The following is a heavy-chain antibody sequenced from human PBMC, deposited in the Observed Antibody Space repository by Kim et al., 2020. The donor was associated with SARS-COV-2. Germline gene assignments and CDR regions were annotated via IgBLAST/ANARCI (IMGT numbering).Heavy chain of an antibody. J-gene: IGHJ6*02. CDR3: AGDHVDINDYYGMDV. D-gene: IGHD5-12*01. V-gene: IGHV3-30*07. Sequence: DSAQRRFTMSRDNSKNTLYLQMNSLRTEDTAVYYCAGDHVDINDYYGMDVWGQGTTVTVSS.